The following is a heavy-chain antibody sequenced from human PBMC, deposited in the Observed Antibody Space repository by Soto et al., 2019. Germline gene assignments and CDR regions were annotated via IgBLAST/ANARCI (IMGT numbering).Heavy chain of an antibody. J-gene: IGHJ4*02. V-gene: IGHV1-69*01. CDR3: ARAPKGSGSYYRDY. CDR2: IIPIFGTA. CDR1: GGTFSSYA. Sequence: QVQLVQSGAEVKKPGSSVKVSCKASGGTFSSYAISWVRQAPGQGLEWMGGIIPIFGTANYAQKFQGRVTITADESTSTDYMELSSLRSEDTAVYYCARAPKGSGSYYRDYWGQGTLVTVSS. D-gene: IGHD1-26*01.